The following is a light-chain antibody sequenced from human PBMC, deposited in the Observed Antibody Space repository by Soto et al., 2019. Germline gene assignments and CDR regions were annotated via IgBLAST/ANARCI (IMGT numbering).Light chain of an antibody. J-gene: IGKJ4*01. CDR2: GAS. CDR3: EQVNACPLT. V-gene: IGKV1-9*01. Sequence: DIQLTQSPSFLSASVGDRVTISCRASQGISDYLAWYQQKPEKAPKLLIYGASTLQSGVPSRFGGSASGTEFSLAVGSLQPEDFATYLCEQVNACPLTCGGGTKLEIK. CDR1: QGISDY.